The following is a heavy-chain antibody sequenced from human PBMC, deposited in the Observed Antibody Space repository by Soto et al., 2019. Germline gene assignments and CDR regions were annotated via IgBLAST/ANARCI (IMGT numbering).Heavy chain of an antibody. J-gene: IGHJ4*02. Sequence: QLRLQESGPGLVKSSETLSLTCTISGGSVRSSSYYWGWIRQPPGKGLEWIASIYYSGRTHNNPAIKSRVTLSIDKYTNQSSLKMNSVTAADTAVYYCARHEGGAAADRPLDYWGQGTLVTVSS. CDR2: IYYSGRT. CDR1: GGSVRSSSYY. V-gene: IGHV4-39*01. CDR3: ARHEGGAAADRPLDY. D-gene: IGHD6-13*01.